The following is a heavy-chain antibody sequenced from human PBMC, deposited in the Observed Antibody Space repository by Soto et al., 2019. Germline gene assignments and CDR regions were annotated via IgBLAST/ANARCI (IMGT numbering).Heavy chain of an antibody. J-gene: IGHJ4*02. V-gene: IGHV4-34*01. CDR3: ARTLVRITIFGVVITGYFDY. Sequence: PSETLSLTCAVYGGSFSGYYWSWIRQPPGKGLEWIGEINHSGSTNYNPSLKSRVTISVDTSKNQFSLKLSSVTAADTAVYYCARTLVRITIFGVVITGYFDYWGQGTVVTVS. CDR2: INHSGST. D-gene: IGHD3-3*01. CDR1: GGSFSGYY.